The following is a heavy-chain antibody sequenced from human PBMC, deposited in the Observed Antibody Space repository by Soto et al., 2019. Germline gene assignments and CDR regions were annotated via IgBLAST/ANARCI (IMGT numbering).Heavy chain of an antibody. CDR3: AGRSGSSDY. Sequence: GGSLRLSCAASGFTFSSYAMHWVRQAPGKGLEWVAVISYDGSNKYYADSVKGRFTISRDNSKNTLYLQMNSLRAEDTAVYYCAGRSGSSDYWGRGTLVTVSS. D-gene: IGHD3-10*01. V-gene: IGHV3-30-3*01. CDR2: ISYDGSNK. CDR1: GFTFSSYA. J-gene: IGHJ4*02.